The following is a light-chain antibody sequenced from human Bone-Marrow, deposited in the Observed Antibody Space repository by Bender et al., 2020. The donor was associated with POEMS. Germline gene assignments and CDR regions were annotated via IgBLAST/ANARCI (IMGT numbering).Light chain of an antibody. CDR3: QVWDSSSDPWV. Sequence: SYVLTQPPSVSVAPGQTAKITCGGNNIGRKSVHWYQQKPGQAPVLVVYDDRDRPLGIPERFSGSNSANTATLSISWVEAGDEADYYCQVWDSSSDPWVFGGGTKLTVL. V-gene: IGLV3-21*02. J-gene: IGLJ3*02. CDR1: NIGRKS. CDR2: DDR.